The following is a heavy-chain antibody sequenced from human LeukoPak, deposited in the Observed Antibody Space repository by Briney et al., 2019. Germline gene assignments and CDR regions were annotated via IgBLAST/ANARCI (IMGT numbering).Heavy chain of an antibody. CDR1: GFTFSSYG. CDR2: IRSDGSIK. Sequence: GGSLRLSRAASGFTFSSYGMHWVRQAPGKGLEWVAFIRSDGSIKYYADSVKGRFTISRDNSKNTLYLQMNSLRAEDTALYYCAKDVPAGYFDSWGQGTLVTVSS. CDR3: AKDVPAGYFDS. D-gene: IGHD2-2*01. J-gene: IGHJ4*02. V-gene: IGHV3-30*02.